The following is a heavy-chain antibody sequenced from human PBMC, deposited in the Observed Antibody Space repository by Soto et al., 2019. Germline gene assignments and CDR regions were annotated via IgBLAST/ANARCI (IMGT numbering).Heavy chain of an antibody. CDR1: GDSVSSKSAA. Sequence: SQTLSLTCAISGDSVSSKSAAWNWIRQSPSRGLEWLGRAYYRSQWYYDSAVSVRSRITVIPDTSKNQFSLQLNSVTPEDTAVYYCTKQKGDGQTYNGMDVWSQGTTVTVSS. CDR2: AYYRSQWYY. J-gene: IGHJ6*02. D-gene: IGHD2-21*02. CDR3: TKQKGDGQTYNGMDV. V-gene: IGHV6-1*01.